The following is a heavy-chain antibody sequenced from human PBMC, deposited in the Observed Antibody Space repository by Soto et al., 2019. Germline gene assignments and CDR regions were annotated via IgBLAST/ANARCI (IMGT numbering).Heavy chain of an antibody. CDR3: ARLMAGRFDY. CDR2: IIPIFGTT. D-gene: IGHD6-19*01. V-gene: IGHV1-69*12. Sequence: QVQLVQSGAEVKKPGSSVKVSCKASGGTFNSFPISWVRQAPGQGLEWMGGIIPIFGTTNYAQKFQGRVTISAAESTGTVYMELNSLRFEDTVVYYCARLMAGRFDYWGQGTLVTVSS. J-gene: IGHJ4*02. CDR1: GGTFNSFP.